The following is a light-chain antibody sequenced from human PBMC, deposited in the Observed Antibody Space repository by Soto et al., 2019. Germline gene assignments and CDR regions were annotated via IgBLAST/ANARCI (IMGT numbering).Light chain of an antibody. Sequence: ALTQPASVSGSPGQSITISCTGTSSDIGGYNLVSWYQQHPGEAPKLMIYQVTNRPSGVSNRFSGSKSGNTASLTISGLQAEDEADYYCTSYSRYSVLVFGGGTKVTVL. V-gene: IGLV2-14*01. CDR1: SSDIGGYNL. CDR3: TSYSRYSVLV. CDR2: QVT. J-gene: IGLJ3*02.